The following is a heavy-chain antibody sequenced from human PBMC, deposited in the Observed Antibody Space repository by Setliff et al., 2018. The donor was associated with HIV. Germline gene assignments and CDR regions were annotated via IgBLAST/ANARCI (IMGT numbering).Heavy chain of an antibody. Sequence: SETLSLTCAVYGGSFSGYYWSWIRQPPGKGLEWIGEINHRGSTNCNPSLKSRVSISVDTSKNQFSLKLSSVTAADTAVYYCARDRSTWNYGKNYMDVWGKGTTVTVSS. CDR1: GGSFSGYY. CDR2: INHRGST. D-gene: IGHD1-7*01. J-gene: IGHJ6*03. V-gene: IGHV4-34*01. CDR3: ARDRSTWNYGKNYMDV.